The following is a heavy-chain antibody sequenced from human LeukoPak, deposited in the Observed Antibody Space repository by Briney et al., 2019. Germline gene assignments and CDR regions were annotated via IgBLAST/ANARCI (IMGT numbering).Heavy chain of an antibody. V-gene: IGHV4-59*01. D-gene: IGHD5-12*01. Sequence: SETLSLTCTVSGGSISSYYWTWIRQPPGKGLEWIGYIYYSGTTYYNPSLKSRVTISLDTSKNKISLNLTPVNVADTAEYYCARAGGYSGYASNWGQGTLVTVSS. CDR3: ARAGGYSGYASN. J-gene: IGHJ4*02. CDR2: IYYSGTT. CDR1: GGSISSYY.